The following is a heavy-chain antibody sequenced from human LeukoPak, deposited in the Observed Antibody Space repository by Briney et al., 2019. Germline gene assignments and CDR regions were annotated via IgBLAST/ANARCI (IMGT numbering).Heavy chain of an antibody. CDR2: ISSSGSTI. CDR1: GFTFSSYE. V-gene: IGHV3-48*03. Sequence: PGGSLRLSCAASGFTFSSYEMNWVRQAPGKGLEWVSYISSSGSTIYYADSVKGRFTISRDNAKNSLYLQMNSLRAEDTAVYYCARASRYFDWLLSHYYYYMDVWAKGPRSPSP. D-gene: IGHD3-9*01. CDR3: ARASRYFDWLLSHYYYYMDV. J-gene: IGHJ6*03.